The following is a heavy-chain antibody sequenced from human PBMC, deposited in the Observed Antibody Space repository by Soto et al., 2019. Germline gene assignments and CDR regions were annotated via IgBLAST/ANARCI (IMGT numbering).Heavy chain of an antibody. CDR3: ARGLRDYYYMDV. V-gene: IGHV1-2*04. CDR2: INPNSGGT. J-gene: IGHJ6*03. Sequence: ASVNVSCKASGHTFTGYYMHWVRQAPGQGLEWMGWINPNSGGTNYAQKFQGWVTMTRDTSISTAYMELSRLRSDDTAVYYCARGLRDYYYMDVWGKGTTVTVSS. CDR1: GHTFTGYY.